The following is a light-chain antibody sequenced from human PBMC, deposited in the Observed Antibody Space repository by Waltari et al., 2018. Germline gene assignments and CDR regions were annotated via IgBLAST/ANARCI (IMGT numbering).Light chain of an antibody. CDR2: GSK. Sequence: QQFPGTPPQLLIVGSKNRASGVPDRFSGSKSGTSSSLSITGLQPEDEADYYCQSYDSSLTGFWVFGGGTKLTVV. J-gene: IGLJ3*02. V-gene: IGLV1-40*01. CDR3: QSYDSSLTGFWV.